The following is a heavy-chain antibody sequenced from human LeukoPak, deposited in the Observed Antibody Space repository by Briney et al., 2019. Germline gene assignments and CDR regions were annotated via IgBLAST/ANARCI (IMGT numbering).Heavy chain of an antibody. CDR2: IYHSGST. J-gene: IGHJ4*02. Sequence: SGTLSLTCAVSGGSISSGDWWSWVRQPPGKGLEWIGEIYHSGSTNYNPSLKSRLTMSVDKSRNQFSLELSSVTAADTAVYYCATCPGRGGCTFDYWGQGTLVTVSS. V-gene: IGHV4-4*02. D-gene: IGHD6-19*01. CDR1: GGSISSGDW. CDR3: ATCPGRGGCTFDY.